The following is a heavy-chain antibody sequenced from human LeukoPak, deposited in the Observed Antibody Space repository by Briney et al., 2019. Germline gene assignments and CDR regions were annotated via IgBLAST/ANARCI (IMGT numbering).Heavy chain of an antibody. CDR2: IYPGDSDT. CDR1: GYNFLTFW. Sequence: GESLKISCETSGYNFLTFWIAWVRQMPGKGLEWMGVIYPGDSDTRYSPSFRGQVSISVDMSLNTAYLQWRSLRASDTAMYYCARLLDYDSTYYYMDVWGIGTSVIVS. J-gene: IGHJ6*03. CDR3: ARLLDYDSTYYYMDV. V-gene: IGHV5-51*01. D-gene: IGHD4-17*01.